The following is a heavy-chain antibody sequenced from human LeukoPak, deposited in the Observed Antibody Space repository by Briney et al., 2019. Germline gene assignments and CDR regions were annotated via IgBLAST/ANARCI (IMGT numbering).Heavy chain of an antibody. Sequence: SETLSLTCAVYGGSFSGYYWTWIRQPPGKGLEWIGEINHSGSTNYNPSLKSRVTISGDTSKHHFSLELRSVTAADTAVYYCAISGNYFSRDAFDIWGQGTMVTVSS. J-gene: IGHJ3*02. D-gene: IGHD1-26*01. V-gene: IGHV4-34*01. CDR1: GGSFSGYY. CDR2: INHSGST. CDR3: AISGNYFSRDAFDI.